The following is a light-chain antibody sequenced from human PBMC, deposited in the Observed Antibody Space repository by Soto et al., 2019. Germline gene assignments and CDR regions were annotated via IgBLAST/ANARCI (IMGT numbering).Light chain of an antibody. CDR3: QQYNNWPPT. Sequence: EIVMTQSPATLSVPPGERATLPCRASQSVSSNLAWYQQKPGQAPRLLIYGASTRATGIPARFSGSGSGTEFTLTISSLQSEDFAVYYCQQYNNWPPTFGQGTKLEIK. CDR2: GAS. V-gene: IGKV3-15*01. J-gene: IGKJ2*01. CDR1: QSVSSN.